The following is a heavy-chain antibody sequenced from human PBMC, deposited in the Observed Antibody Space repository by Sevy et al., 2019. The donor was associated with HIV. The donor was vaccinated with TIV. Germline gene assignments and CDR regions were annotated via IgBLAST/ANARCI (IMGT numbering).Heavy chain of an antibody. V-gene: IGHV4-59*01. CDR2: IYYTGST. Sequence: SETLSLTCSVSGGSISYYYWSWIRQPPGKGLEWIGYIYYTGSTHYNPSLKSRVTISIDTSKNHFSLRLTSVTAADTAIHYCAAAAPVLSASDSLNWFDPCGQGTLVTVSS. J-gene: IGHJ5*02. CDR3: AAAAPVLSASDSLNWFDP. D-gene: IGHD5-12*01. CDR1: GGSISYYY.